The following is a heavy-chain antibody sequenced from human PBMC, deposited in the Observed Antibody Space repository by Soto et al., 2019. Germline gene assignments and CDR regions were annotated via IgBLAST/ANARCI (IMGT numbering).Heavy chain of an antibody. CDR3: ARDPSSGWYDY. CDR1: GYTFTSYA. J-gene: IGHJ4*02. CDR2: INAGNGNT. D-gene: IGHD6-19*01. V-gene: IGHV1-3*01. Sequence: ASVKVSCKASGYTFTSYAMHWVRQAPGQRLEWMGWINAGNGNTKYSQKFQGRVTITRDASASTAYMELSSLRSEDTAVYYCARDPSSGWYDYWGQGTLVTVSS.